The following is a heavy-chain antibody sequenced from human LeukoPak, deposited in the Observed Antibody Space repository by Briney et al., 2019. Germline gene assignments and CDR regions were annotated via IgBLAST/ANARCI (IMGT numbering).Heavy chain of an antibody. V-gene: IGHV3-11*03. CDR1: EFTFSDYD. CDR3: VVVPAAASSWVDY. Sequence: VGSRRLTRATSEFTFSDYDISSIRQAQGKGLKRVSYISSSSSYTDYADSVKGRFTISRDNAKNSLFLQMNSLRAEDTAMYYCVVVPAAASSWVDYWGQGTLVTVSS. D-gene: IGHD2-2*01. CDR2: ISSSSSYT. J-gene: IGHJ4*02.